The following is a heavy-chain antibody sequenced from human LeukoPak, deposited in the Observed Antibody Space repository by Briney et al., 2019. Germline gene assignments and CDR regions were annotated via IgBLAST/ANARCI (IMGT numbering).Heavy chain of an antibody. V-gene: IGHV4-59*01. Sequence: SETLSLTCTVSGGSITTYYWSWIRQLPGKALEWIGYVFYSGRTNYNPSLKSRVTMSIDTSKNQFSLNLRTVTAADTAVYYCARSSSGLDYGDYYFDYWGRGTLVTVFS. CDR1: GGSITTYY. CDR2: VFYSGRT. D-gene: IGHD4-17*01. CDR3: ARSSSGLDYGDYYFDY. J-gene: IGHJ4*02.